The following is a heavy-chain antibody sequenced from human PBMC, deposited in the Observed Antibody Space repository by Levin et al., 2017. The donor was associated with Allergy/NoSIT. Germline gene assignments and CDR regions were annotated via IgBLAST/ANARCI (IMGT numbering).Heavy chain of an antibody. J-gene: IGHJ4*02. CDR3: ARAPFVAAAGTSAVAGY. Sequence: ASVKVSCKASGYTFTSYDINWVRQATGQGLEWMGWMNPNSGNTGYAQKFQGRVTMTRNTSISTAYMELSSLRSEDTAVYYCARAPFVAAAGTSAVAGYWGQGTLVTVSS. V-gene: IGHV1-8*01. CDR1: GYTFTSYD. CDR2: MNPNSGNT. D-gene: IGHD6-13*01.